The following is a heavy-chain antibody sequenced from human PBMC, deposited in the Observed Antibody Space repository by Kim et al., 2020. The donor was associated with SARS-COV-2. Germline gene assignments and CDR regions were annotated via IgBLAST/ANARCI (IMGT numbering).Heavy chain of an antibody. CDR2: ITDSGGDT. J-gene: IGHJ4*02. D-gene: IGHD6-13*01. Sequence: GGSLRLSCAASGFTFRSYAMSWVRQAPGEGLEWISAITDSGGDTYHADSVKGRFTISRDNSKNTLHLQMNSLRAEDTAVYYCANGSAASRPYYFDSWGQGSLVTVSS. CDR3: ANGSAASRPYYFDS. V-gene: IGHV3-23*01. CDR1: GFTFRSYA.